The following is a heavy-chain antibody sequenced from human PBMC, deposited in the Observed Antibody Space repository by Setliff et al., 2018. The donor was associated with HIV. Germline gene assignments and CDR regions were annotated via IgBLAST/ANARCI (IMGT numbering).Heavy chain of an antibody. CDR3: ARLSKYYDFWTPDS. V-gene: IGHV5-51*01. CDR2: IWPDDSDT. CDR1: RYSFTNYW. D-gene: IGHD3-3*01. J-gene: IGHJ4*02. Sequence: PGESLKISCKGSRYSFTNYWVGWVRQMPANGLEWMGLIWPDDSDTIYSPSFQGQVTMSVDKSISTAYLRWSSLKAPDTAMYYCARLSKYYDFWTPDSWGQGTLVTVSS.